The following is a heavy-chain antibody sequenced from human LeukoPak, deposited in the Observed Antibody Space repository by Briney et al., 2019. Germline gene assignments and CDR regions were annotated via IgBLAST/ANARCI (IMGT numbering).Heavy chain of an antibody. CDR3: AKDGRWLEDHFDS. D-gene: IGHD5-24*01. CDR2: IRDDGGYK. Sequence: GGSQRLSCAASGFSFRSYSMNWVRQAPGKGREGVAFIRDDGGYKYYADSVKGRFTISRDNSRNSLYLQMSSLRAEDTAVYYCAKDGRWLEDHFDSWGQGTLVTVSS. CDR1: GFSFRSYS. J-gene: IGHJ4*02. V-gene: IGHV3-30*02.